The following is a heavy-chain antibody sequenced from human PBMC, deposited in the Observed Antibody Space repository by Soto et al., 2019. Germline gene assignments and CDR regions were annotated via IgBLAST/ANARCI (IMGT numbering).Heavy chain of an antibody. Sequence: GGSLRLSCAASGFTFSSYGMHWVRQAPGKGLEWVAVIWYDGSNKYYADSVKGRFTISRDNSKNTLYLQMNSLRAEDTAVYYCARGRSGSYYNRPYYYGMDVWGQGTTVTVSS. D-gene: IGHD3-10*01. CDR1: GFTFSSYG. CDR2: IWYDGSNK. J-gene: IGHJ6*02. CDR3: ARGRSGSYYNRPYYYGMDV. V-gene: IGHV3-33*01.